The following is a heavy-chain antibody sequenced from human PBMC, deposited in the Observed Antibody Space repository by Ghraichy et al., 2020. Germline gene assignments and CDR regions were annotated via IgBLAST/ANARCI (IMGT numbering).Heavy chain of an antibody. J-gene: IGHJ3*02. V-gene: IGHV3-11*01. CDR3: ASPAGDPGAFDI. CDR1: GFTFSDYY. CDR2: ISSSGSTI. Sequence: LSLTCAASGFTFSDYYMSWIRQAPGKGLEWVSYISSSGSTIYYADSVKGRFTISRDNAKNSLYLQMNSLRAEDTAVYYCASPAGDPGAFDIWGQGTMVTVSS. D-gene: IGHD7-27*01.